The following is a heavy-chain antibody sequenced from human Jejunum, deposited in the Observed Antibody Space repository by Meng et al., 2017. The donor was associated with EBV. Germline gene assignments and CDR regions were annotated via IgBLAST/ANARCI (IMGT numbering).Heavy chain of an antibody. CDR3: ASVGYYDSSGYFTDY. CDR2: IQHSGRS. D-gene: IGHD3-22*01. CDR1: GGSITCTNW. V-gene: IGHV4-4*02. J-gene: IGHJ4*02. Sequence: VGVQAPGPVLVKPSGALSPTCAVSGGSITCTNWLSWDRQPPGQGLDWIGEIQHSGRSNYNPSLKSRVTISVDKSKTQFSLELSSVTAADTAVYFCASVGYYDSSGYFTDYWGQGTLVTVSS.